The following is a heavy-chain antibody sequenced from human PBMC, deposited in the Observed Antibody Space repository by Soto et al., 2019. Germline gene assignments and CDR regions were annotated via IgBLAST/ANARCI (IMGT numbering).Heavy chain of an antibody. CDR3: TRGPRPISTGTGAY. CDR1: GFIFKMYW. CDR2: IYNDGTYS. V-gene: IGHV3-74*01. Sequence: LRLSCAASGFIFKMYWMHWVRQSPGKGLVWISRIYNDGTYSDYADSVRGRFTISRDNVNDTLYLQMNNLRAEDSGLYYCTRGPRPISTGTGAYWGQGTQVTVS. J-gene: IGHJ4*02. D-gene: IGHD3-10*01.